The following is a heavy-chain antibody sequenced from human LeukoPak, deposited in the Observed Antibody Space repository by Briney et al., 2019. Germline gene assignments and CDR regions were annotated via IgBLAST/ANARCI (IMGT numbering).Heavy chain of an antibody. J-gene: IGHJ4*02. D-gene: IGHD3-22*01. CDR1: GYTFTSYV. V-gene: IGHV1-69*05. CDR2: IIPIFGTA. CDR3: ARDLYDSSGYPFDY. Sequence: ASVKVSCKASGYTFTSYVISWVRQAPGQGLEWMGRIIPIFGTANYAQKFQGRVTITTDESTSTAYMELSSLRSEDTAVYYCARDLYDSSGYPFDYWGQGTLITVSS.